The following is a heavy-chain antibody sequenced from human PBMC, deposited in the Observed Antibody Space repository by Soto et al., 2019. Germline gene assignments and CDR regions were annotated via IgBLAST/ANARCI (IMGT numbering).Heavy chain of an antibody. Sequence: QVQLVQSGAEVKKPGSSVKVSCKASGGTFRNYAITWVRQAPGQGREWLGRIIPIYGSANYAQKFQGRVTITADESTTTAYMELSSLRSDDTAVYYCAKARGKDGYLGNLFDPWCQGTLVTGSS. CDR3: AKARGKDGYLGNLFDP. J-gene: IGHJ5*02. CDR1: GGTFRNYA. D-gene: IGHD5-12*01. CDR2: IIPIYGSA. V-gene: IGHV1-69*15.